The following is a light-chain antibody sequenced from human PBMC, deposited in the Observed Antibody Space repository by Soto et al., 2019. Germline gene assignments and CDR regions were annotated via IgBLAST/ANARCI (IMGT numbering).Light chain of an antibody. CDR2: GAS. CDR1: QSVSSN. V-gene: IGKV3-15*01. CDR3: KQYNNWPIT. Sequence: EIVMTQSPATLSVSPGERATLSCRASQSVSSNLAWYQQKRGQAPGLLIYGASTRATGIQARFSGSGSGTEFTLTISSLQSEDFAVYYCKQYNNWPITFGQGTRLE. J-gene: IGKJ5*01.